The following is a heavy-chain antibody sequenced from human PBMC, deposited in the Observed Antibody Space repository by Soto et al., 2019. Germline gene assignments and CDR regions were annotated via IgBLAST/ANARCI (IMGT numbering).Heavy chain of an antibody. J-gene: IGHJ4*02. CDR3: ARHEGNGNVWPLDY. CDR2: IYDSGDT. Sequence: PSETLSLTCSVSGGSISSGTFYWSWMRQPPGKGLEWIGYIYDSGDTYYMPSLRSRVTLSVDTSKNQFSLRLTSVTAEDTAVYYCARHEGNGNVWPLDYWGQGILVTVSS. D-gene: IGHD2-8*01. CDR1: GGSISSGTFY. V-gene: IGHV4-39*01.